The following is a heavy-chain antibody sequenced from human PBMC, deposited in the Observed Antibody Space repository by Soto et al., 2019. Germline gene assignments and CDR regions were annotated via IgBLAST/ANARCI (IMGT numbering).Heavy chain of an antibody. CDR2: INDSGNI. J-gene: IGHJ6*03. V-gene: IGHV4-34*01. Sequence: QVQLQQWGAGLLKPSETLSLTCAVYGGSFSGYQWSWIRQTPGRGFRGIGEINDSGNINYNPSLKSRVTIFLDTPKKQISLKLSSVTAADTAVYYCARGLILWFGELSRRGGYYYYMDVWGKGTTVIVSS. D-gene: IGHD3-10*01. CDR1: GGSFSGYQ. CDR3: ARGLILWFGELSRRGGYYYYMDV.